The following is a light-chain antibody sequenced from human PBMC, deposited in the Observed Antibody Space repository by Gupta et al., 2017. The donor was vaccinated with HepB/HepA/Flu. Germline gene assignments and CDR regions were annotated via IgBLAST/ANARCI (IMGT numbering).Light chain of an antibody. CDR3: AVDMSNGIWM. Sequence: TVVTQDPSISVSPGGTVTLTCGLSSDSVSTRYYASWYRQTPGQPPLLLIYNTKSRSAGVPDRFSASIGGNTAALTITGAQAEDECDYYSAVDMSNGIWMFGGGTKVTVL. V-gene: IGLV8-61*01. J-gene: IGLJ3*02. CDR1: SDSVSTRYY. CDR2: NTK.